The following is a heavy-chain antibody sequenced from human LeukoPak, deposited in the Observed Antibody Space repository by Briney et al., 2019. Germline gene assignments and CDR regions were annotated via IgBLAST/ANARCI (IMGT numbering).Heavy chain of an antibody. Sequence: GGSLRLXCAASGSTFSSYAMSWVRRAPGKGLEWVSAISGSGGSTYYADSVKGRFTISSDNSKNTLYLQMNSLRAEDTAVYYCAKDTSQGYSSGWYVSWFDPWGQGTLVTVSS. V-gene: IGHV3-23*01. CDR2: ISGSGGST. D-gene: IGHD6-19*01. CDR3: AKDTSQGYSSGWYVSWFDP. CDR1: GSTFSSYA. J-gene: IGHJ5*02.